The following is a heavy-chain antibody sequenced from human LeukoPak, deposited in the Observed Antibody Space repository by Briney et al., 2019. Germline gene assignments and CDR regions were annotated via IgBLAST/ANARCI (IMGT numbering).Heavy chain of an antibody. CDR1: GYTFTGYY. CDR3: ARATAGGRQQQLNY. D-gene: IGHD6-13*01. Sequence: ASVKVSCKTSGYTFTGYYMHWVRQAPGQGLEWMGWINPNSGGTNYAQKFQGRVTMTRDTSISTAYMELSRLRSDDTAVYYCARATAGGRQQQLNYWGQGTLVTVSS. J-gene: IGHJ4*02. V-gene: IGHV1-2*02. CDR2: INPNSGGT.